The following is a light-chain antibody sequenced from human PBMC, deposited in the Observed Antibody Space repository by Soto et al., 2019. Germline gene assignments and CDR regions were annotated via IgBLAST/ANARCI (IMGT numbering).Light chain of an antibody. CDR3: QQYHNWWT. CDR2: GAS. Sequence: RATLSCRASQSVSSNLVWYQQKPGQAPRLLIYGASTRVTGIPARFSGSGSGTEFTLTISSLQSEDFAVYYCQQYHNWWTFGQVTKVDSK. J-gene: IGKJ1*01. V-gene: IGKV3-15*01. CDR1: QSVSSN.